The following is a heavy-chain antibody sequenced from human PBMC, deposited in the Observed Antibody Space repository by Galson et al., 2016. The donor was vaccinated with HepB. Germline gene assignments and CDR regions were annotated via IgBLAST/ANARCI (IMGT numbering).Heavy chain of an antibody. CDR1: GGTFDNYA. D-gene: IGHD3-16*01. Sequence: SVKVSCKASGGTFDNYAISWVRQAPGQGLEWMGSILPIFGTANYAQKFQGRVTITADESTGMAYMELSSLRSEDTAVYYCARDHDYVWGSKGAFDAFDVWGQGTMVTVSS. V-gene: IGHV1-69*13. CDR2: ILPIFGTA. CDR3: ARDHDYVWGSKGAFDAFDV. J-gene: IGHJ3*01.